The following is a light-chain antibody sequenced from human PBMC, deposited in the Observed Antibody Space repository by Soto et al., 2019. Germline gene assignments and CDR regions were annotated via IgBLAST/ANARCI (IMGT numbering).Light chain of an antibody. CDR1: QSISSW. V-gene: IGKV1-5*03. CDR3: QQSNSFPWT. J-gene: IGKJ1*01. CDR2: KAS. Sequence: DIQMTQSPSTLSASLGDRVTITCRASQSISSWLAWYQQKPGKAPKLLIYKASTLKSGVPSRFSGSGSGTEFTLTISSLQPEDFATYYCQQSNSFPWTFGQGTKVDIK.